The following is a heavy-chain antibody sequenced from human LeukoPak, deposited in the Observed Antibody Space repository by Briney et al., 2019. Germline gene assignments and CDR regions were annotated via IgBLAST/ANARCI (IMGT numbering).Heavy chain of an antibody. D-gene: IGHD3-3*01. V-gene: IGHV4-59*01. CDR1: GGSISSYY. Sequence: SETLSLTCTVSGGSISSYYWSWIRQPPGKGLEWIGYIYYSGSTSYNPSLKSRVTISVDTSKKQFSLKLSSVTAADTAVYYCARGISDDYFDYWGQGTLVTVSS. CDR2: IYYSGST. J-gene: IGHJ4*02. CDR3: ARGISDDYFDY.